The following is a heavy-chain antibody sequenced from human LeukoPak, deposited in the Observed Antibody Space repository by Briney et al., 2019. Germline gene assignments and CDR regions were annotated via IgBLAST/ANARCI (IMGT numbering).Heavy chain of an antibody. Sequence: PSETLSLTCAVYGGPFSGYYWSWIRQPPGKGLEWIGENNHSGSTNYNPSLKSRVTISVDTSKNQFSLKLSSVTAADTAVYYCARCYSSSWASYYYYYYMDVWGKGTTVTVSS. CDR2: NNHSGST. D-gene: IGHD6-13*01. CDR1: GGPFSGYY. V-gene: IGHV4-34*01. CDR3: ARCYSSSWASYYYYYYMDV. J-gene: IGHJ6*03.